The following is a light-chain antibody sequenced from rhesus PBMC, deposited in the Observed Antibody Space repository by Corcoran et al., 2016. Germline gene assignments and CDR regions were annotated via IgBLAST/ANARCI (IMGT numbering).Light chain of an antibody. J-gene: IGKJ4*01. CDR3: LPHNSYPLT. CDR2: DAS. Sequence: DIQMTQSPSSLSASVGDTVTITCRASQGISSYLNWFQQKPGKAPKLLIYDASNVESGVPSRFSGSGSGTVFTLTISSLQPEDFAAYYCLPHNSYPLTFGGGTKVEIK. V-gene: IGKV1-28*03. CDR1: QGISSY.